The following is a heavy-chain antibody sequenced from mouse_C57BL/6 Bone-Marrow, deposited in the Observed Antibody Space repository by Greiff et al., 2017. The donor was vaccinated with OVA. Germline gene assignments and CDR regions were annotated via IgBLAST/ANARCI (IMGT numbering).Heavy chain of an antibody. CDR2: IRNKANGSTT. J-gene: IGHJ2*01. Sequence: EVQRVKSGGGLVQPGGSLSLSCAASGFTFTDYYMRWVRQPPGPALEWLGFIRNKANGSTTEYSASVKVRFTISRDNSKSILYLQMNALRADDSATYYCARYMTGPDFDYWGQGTTLTVSS. CDR3: ARYMTGPDFDY. V-gene: IGHV7-3*01. CDR1: GFTFTDYY.